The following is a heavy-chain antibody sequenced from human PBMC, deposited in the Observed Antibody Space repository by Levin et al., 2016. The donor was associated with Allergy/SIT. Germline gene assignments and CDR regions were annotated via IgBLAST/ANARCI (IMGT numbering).Heavy chain of an antibody. J-gene: IGHJ4*02. V-gene: IGHV3-48*01. CDR3: ARDGDTAMVSDDY. D-gene: IGHD5-18*01. CDR1: GFTFSSYS. CDR2: ISSSSSTI. Sequence: LSLTCAASGFTFSSYSMNWVRQAPGKGLEWVSYISSSSSTIYYADSVKGRFTISRDNAKNSLYLQMNSLRAEDTAVYYCARDGDTAMVSDDYWGQGTLVTVSS.